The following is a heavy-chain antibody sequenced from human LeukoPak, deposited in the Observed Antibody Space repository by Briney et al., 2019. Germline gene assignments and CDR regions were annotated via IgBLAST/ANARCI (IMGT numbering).Heavy chain of an antibody. J-gene: IGHJ3*02. CDR2: IIPIFGTA. Sequence: SVKVPCKASGDTFSSYAISWVRQAPGQGLEWMGRIIPIFGTANYAQRFQGRVTITTDESTSTAYMELSSLRSEDAAVYYCARPIAAAGNDAFDIWGQGTMVTVSS. D-gene: IGHD6-13*01. V-gene: IGHV1-69*05. CDR1: GDTFSSYA. CDR3: ARPIAAAGNDAFDI.